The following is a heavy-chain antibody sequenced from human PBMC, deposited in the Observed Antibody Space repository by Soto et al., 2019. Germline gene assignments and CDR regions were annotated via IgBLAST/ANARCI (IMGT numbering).Heavy chain of an antibody. CDR2: ILPIFDRT. D-gene: IGHD5-18*01. V-gene: IGHV1-69*13. Sequence: SVKVSCKASGGTFGSFALSWVRQAPGQGLEWMGGILPIFDRTNFAQKFQGRVTITADDSTSTVYMELSSLTNEDTAVYYCATMVQLWSYFVVWGQGXLVTVSS. J-gene: IGHJ4*01. CDR3: ATMVQLWSYFVV. CDR1: GGTFGSFA.